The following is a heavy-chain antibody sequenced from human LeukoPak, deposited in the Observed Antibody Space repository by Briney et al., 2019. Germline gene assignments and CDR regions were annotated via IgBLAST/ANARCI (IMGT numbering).Heavy chain of an antibody. CDR1: GFTFSSYS. J-gene: IGHJ5*02. CDR2: ISSSSYI. Sequence: GGSLRLSCAASGFTFSSYSMNWVRQAPGKGLVWVSSISSSSYIYYADSVKGRFTISRDNAKNSLYLQMNSLRAEDTAVYYCARDRIAAVNWFDPWGQGTLVTVSS. CDR3: ARDRIAAVNWFDP. V-gene: IGHV3-21*01. D-gene: IGHD6-13*01.